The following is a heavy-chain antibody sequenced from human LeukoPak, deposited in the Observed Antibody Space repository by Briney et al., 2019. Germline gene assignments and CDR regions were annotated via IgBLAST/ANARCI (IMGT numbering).Heavy chain of an antibody. D-gene: IGHD6-19*01. CDR1: GGTFGSYA. J-gene: IGHJ4*02. V-gene: IGHV1-2*02. CDR2: INPNSGVT. Sequence: EASVKVSCKASGGTFGSYAISWVRQAPGQGLEWMGWINPNSGVTNFAQKFQDRVTLTRDTSISTAYMDLSSLTSDDSAVYYCARVPSGWHFDYWGQGTLVIVSS. CDR3: ARVPSGWHFDY.